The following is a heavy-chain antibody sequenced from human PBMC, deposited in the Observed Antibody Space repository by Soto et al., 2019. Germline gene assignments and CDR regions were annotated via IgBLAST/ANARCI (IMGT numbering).Heavy chain of an antibody. D-gene: IGHD5-12*01. CDR3: SKWDGYGDQ. CDR1: GFTFSTNS. CDR2: ISGGGDST. V-gene: IGHV3-23*01. J-gene: IGHJ5*02. Sequence: EVQLLESGGGLVQPGGSLRLSCAASGFTFSTNSMTWVRQAPGKGLEWVCGISGGGDSTHYADSVKGRFTISRDNSKNMVYLQMNRLPAEATAVYFCSKWDGYGDQWGQGTLVTVSS.